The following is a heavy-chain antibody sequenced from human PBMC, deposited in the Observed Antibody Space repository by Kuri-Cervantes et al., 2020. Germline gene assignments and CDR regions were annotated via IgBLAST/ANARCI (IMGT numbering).Heavy chain of an antibody. CDR2: ISYDESNK. Sequence: GGSLTLSCAASGFTFSSYAMHWVRQAPGKGLEWVAVISYDESNKYYADSVKGRFTISRDNSKNTLYLQMNSLRAEDTAVYYCTSPSSAVWGYNSDWYDAFDIWGQGTMVTVSS. J-gene: IGHJ3*02. CDR1: GFTFSSYA. V-gene: IGHV3-30-3*01. D-gene: IGHD6-19*01. CDR3: TSPSSAVWGYNSDWYDAFDI.